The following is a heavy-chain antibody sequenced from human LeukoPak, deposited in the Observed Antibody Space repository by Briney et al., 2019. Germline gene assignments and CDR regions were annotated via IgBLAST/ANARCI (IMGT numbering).Heavy chain of an antibody. J-gene: IGHJ4*02. D-gene: IGHD4-17*01. CDR3: ATYFYGEYGSYYFDY. Sequence: SGTLSLTCAVSGAFITNSHWWSWARQLPRKGLEWIGEIYHSGTTNYNPSLQSRVTMSVDKSKNQFSLKLSSVTAADTAVYYCATYFYGEYGSYYFDYWGQGTLVTVSS. CDR1: GAFITNSHW. CDR2: IYHSGTT. V-gene: IGHV4-4*02.